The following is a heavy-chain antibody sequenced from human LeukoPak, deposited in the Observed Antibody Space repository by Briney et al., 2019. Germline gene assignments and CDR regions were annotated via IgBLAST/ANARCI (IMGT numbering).Heavy chain of an antibody. Sequence: GGSLRLSCAASGFTFSNYAMHWVRQAPGKGLEWVAVISYDGSDKYYADSVKGRFIISRDNSKNTLYLQMNSLRPEDTAVYYCARDWGRRYSSGWYGDFDYWGQGTLVTVSS. CDR3: ARDWGRRYSSGWYGDFDY. CDR1: GFTFSNYA. CDR2: ISYDGSDK. D-gene: IGHD6-19*01. J-gene: IGHJ4*02. V-gene: IGHV3-30-3*01.